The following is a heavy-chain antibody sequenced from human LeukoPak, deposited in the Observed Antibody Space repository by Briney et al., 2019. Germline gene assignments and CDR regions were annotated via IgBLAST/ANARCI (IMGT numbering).Heavy chain of an antibody. J-gene: IGHJ4*02. V-gene: IGHV4-61*02. CDR2: IFTSGSTSGSP. D-gene: IGHD3-16*02. CDR1: GGSINSGSYY. Sequence: PSETLSLTCTVSGGSINSGSYYWSWIRQPAGRGLEWIGRIFTSGSTSGSPNYNPSLKSRVTMSVDTSNNQFSLKLSSVTAADTAVYYCASRPAVGGVIPFGYWGQGTLVTVSS. CDR3: ASRPAVGGVIPFGY.